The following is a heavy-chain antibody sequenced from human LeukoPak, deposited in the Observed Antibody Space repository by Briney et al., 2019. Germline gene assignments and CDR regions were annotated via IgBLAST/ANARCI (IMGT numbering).Heavy chain of an antibody. CDR2: IYHSGST. D-gene: IGHD3-3*01. J-gene: IGHJ5*02. CDR3: ARGHRPITIFGVVVYSSDWFDP. Sequence: SQTLSLTCAVSGGSISSGGYSWSWIRQPPGKGLEWIGYIYHSGSTYYNPSLKSRVTISVDTSKNQFSLKLSSVTAADTAVYYCARGHRPITIFGVVVYSSDWFDPWGQGTLVTVSS. CDR1: GGSISSGGYS. V-gene: IGHV4-30-2*01.